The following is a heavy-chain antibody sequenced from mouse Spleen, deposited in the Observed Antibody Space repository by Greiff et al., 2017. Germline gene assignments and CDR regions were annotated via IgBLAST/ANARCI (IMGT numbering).Heavy chain of an antibody. CDR2: IYPGDGDT. Sequence: QVQLQQSGAELVKPGASVKISCKASGYAFSSYWMNWVKQRPGKGLEWIGQIYPGDGDTNYNGKFKGKATLTADKSSSTAYMQLSSLTSEDSAVYFCAPAYYSNYNRYFEVWGTGTTVTVSS. V-gene: IGHV1-80*01. CDR3: APAYYSNYNRYFEV. J-gene: IGHJ1*03. CDR1: GYAFSSYW. D-gene: IGHD2-5*01.